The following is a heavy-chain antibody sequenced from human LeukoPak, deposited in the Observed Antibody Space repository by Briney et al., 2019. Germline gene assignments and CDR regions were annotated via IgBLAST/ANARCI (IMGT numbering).Heavy chain of an antibody. CDR3: TRESSPEWLLSLDFDY. V-gene: IGHV1-2*02. CDR2: INPNSGGT. J-gene: IGHJ4*02. Sequence: ASVKVSCKASGYTFTGYYMHWVRQAPGQGLESMGWINPNSGGTNYAQKFQGRVTMTRDTSISTAYMELSRLRSDDTAVYYCTRESSPEWLLSLDFDYWGQGTLVTVSS. CDR1: GYTFTGYY. D-gene: IGHD3-3*01.